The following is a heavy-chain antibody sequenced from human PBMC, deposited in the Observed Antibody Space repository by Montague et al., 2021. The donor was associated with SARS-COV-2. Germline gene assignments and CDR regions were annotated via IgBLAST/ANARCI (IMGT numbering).Heavy chain of an antibody. V-gene: IGHV3-48*02. CDR1: GFTFSSFN. D-gene: IGHD3-10*01. J-gene: IGHJ4*02. CDR3: ARERGDYGADGGFDF. Sequence: SLRLSCAASGFTFSSFNKNWVRQAPGKGLEWVSFISTSSSNIYYADSVRGRFTISRDKAKNSLYLQMNSLRDEDTAVYYCARERGDYGADGGFDFWGQGTLVTVSS. CDR2: ISTSSSNI.